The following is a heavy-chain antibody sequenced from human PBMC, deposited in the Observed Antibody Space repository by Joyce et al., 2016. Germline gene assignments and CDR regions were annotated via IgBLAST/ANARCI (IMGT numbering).Heavy chain of an antibody. CDR2: IYASGSA. V-gene: IGHV3-53*01. CDR1: GFTVTNSY. CDR3: TGGKNTMIRGVIDY. Sequence: EVQLVESGGGLIHPGGSLTLSCAPPGFTVTNSYMSWVRQAPGKGLEWVSVIYASGSAFYADSVKGRFTISRDNSKNTLYLQMNSLRAEDAAVYYCTGGKNTMIRGVIDYWGQGTRVTVSS. D-gene: IGHD3-10*01. J-gene: IGHJ4*02.